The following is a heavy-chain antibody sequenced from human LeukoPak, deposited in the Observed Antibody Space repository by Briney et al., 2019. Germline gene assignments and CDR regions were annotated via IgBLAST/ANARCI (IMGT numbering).Heavy chain of an antibody. V-gene: IGHV4-59*01. D-gene: IGHD5-24*01. CDR2: IYYSGST. CDR3: ARKEIYMYYFDY. Sequence: SETLSLTCTVSGGSISSYYWSWLRQPPGMGLEWIGYIYYSGSTNYNPSLKSRVTISVDTSKNQFSLKLSSVTAADTAVYYCARKEIYMYYFDYWGQGTLVTVSS. J-gene: IGHJ4*02. CDR1: GGSISSYY.